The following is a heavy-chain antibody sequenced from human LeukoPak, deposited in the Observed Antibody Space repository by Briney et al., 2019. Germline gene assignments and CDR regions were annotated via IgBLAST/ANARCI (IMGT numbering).Heavy chain of an antibody. CDR3: ERSTVSENYDILTGYSIYFDY. J-gene: IGHJ4*02. V-gene: IGHV3-23*01. Sequence: VSLRLSCAASGFTFSNYGMSWVRQAPGKGLEWVSGISNSGGTTYYADSVKGRFTISRDNSKNTLSLQMNSLRAEDTAVYYCERSTVSENYDILTGYSIYFDYWGQGTLVTVSS. CDR2: ISNSGGTT. CDR1: GFTFSNYG. D-gene: IGHD3-9*01.